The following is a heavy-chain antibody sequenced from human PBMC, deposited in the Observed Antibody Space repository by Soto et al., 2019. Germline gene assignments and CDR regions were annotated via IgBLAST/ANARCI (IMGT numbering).Heavy chain of an antibody. V-gene: IGHV3-23*01. Sequence: GVFLRLSCAASGVTFRSYAMNWVRQAPGKELKWISAISDSNGSTYYADKEKGRYNISRDNSKNTLYLQMKSLRAEDTSLYYCAKGPIAAANYYFTYWGQGTLVTVSS. CDR1: GVTFRSYA. CDR2: ISDSNGST. J-gene: IGHJ4*02. CDR3: AKGPIAAANYYFTY. D-gene: IGHD6-13*01.